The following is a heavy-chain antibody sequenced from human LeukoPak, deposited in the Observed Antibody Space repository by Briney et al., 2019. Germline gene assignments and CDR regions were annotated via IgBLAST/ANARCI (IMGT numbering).Heavy chain of an antibody. D-gene: IGHD4-17*01. Sequence: GASVKVSCKASGYTFTSYGISWVRQAPGQGLEWMGWISAYNGNTNYAQKLQGRVTMTTDTSTSTAYMELRSLRSADTALFYCARDRGYYVYGDYSLFDPWGQGTLVTVSS. V-gene: IGHV1-18*01. CDR1: GYTFTSYG. CDR3: ARDRGYYVYGDYSLFDP. J-gene: IGHJ5*02. CDR2: ISAYNGNT.